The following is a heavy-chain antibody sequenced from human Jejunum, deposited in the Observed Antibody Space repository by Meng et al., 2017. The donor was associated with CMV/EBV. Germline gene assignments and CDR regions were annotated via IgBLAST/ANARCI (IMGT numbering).Heavy chain of an antibody. CDR3: ARGCYTSSCYRGSFEY. CDR1: MSSSSYC. Sequence: MSSSSYCWGWMSQAPGKGLEWIGTINSSGNLYYSPSLGSRITISLDTSKKQFSLRLNSVTAADTAVYHCARGCYTSSCYRGSFEYWGQGKLVTVSS. V-gene: IGHV4-39*07. D-gene: IGHD2-2*02. CDR2: INSSGNL. J-gene: IGHJ4*02.